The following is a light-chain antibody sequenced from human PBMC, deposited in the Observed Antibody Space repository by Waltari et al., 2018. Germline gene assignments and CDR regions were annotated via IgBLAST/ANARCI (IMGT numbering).Light chain of an antibody. CDR3: QHYVSLPAT. J-gene: IGKJ1*01. CDR1: QSVSRS. Sequence: EIVLTQSPGTLSLSPGERATISCRVSQSVSRSLAWYQQKPGQAPRLLIYGASNRATGIPDRFSGSGSGTDFSLTISRLEPEDFAVYYCQHYVSLPATFGQGTKVEIK. CDR2: GAS. V-gene: IGKV3-20*01.